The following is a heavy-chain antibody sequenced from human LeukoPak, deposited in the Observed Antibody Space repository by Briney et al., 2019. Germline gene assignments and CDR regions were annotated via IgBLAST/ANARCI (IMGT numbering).Heavy chain of an antibody. Sequence: GGSLRLSCAASGFTFSSYEMNWVRQAPGKGLEWVAVISSDGIDKYYADSVKGRFTISRGNSKNTLYLQMSSLRAEDTAVYYCAKDKGREGDYWGQGNLVTVSS. CDR1: GFTFSSYE. V-gene: IGHV3-30*18. J-gene: IGHJ4*02. CDR2: ISSDGIDK. CDR3: AKDKGREGDY.